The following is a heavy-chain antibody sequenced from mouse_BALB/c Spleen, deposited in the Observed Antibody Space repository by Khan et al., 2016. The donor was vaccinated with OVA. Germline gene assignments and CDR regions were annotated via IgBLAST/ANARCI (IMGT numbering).Heavy chain of an antibody. CDR2: IIPTSGYI. CDR3: TRDRIDD. J-gene: IGHJ2*01. Sequence: QVQLQQSGAELVKPGASVKMSCKASGYTFTTYWMRWVKQRPGQGLVWIGYIIPTSGYIDYNEKFKDRATLSADTSSSTAYMQLSSLTSEDSAVYHCTRDRIDDGGQGTTLTVAS. CDR1: GYTFTTYW. V-gene: IGHV1-7*01.